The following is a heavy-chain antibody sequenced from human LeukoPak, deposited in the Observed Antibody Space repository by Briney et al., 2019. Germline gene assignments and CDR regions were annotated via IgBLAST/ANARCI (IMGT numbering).Heavy chain of an antibody. CDR3: ARAYYYGSSGYGDWFDP. D-gene: IGHD3-22*01. CDR2: IYYSGST. V-gene: IGHV4-30-4*07. Sequence: SETLSLTCAVSGGSISSGGYSWSWIRQPPGKGLEWIGYIYYSGSTYYNPSLKSRVTISVDTSKNQFSLKLSSVTAADTAVYYCARAYYYGSSGYGDWFDPWGQGTLVTVSS. J-gene: IGHJ5*02. CDR1: GGSISSGGYS.